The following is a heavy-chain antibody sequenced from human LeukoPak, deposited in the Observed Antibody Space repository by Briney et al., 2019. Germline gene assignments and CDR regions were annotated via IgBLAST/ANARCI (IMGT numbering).Heavy chain of an antibody. V-gene: IGHV3-30*18. J-gene: IGHJ4*02. CDR2: LSYDGSKT. Sequence: GRSLRLSCVASGFTFSRYAIHWVRQTPGKGLEWVAVLSYDGSKTSYADSVKGRFTISRDNSKNTLYLQMSSLRPEDTAIYYCAKDRHNWYYFDLWGQGTLVTVSS. CDR1: GFTFSRYA. D-gene: IGHD1-1*01. CDR3: AKDRHNWYYFDL.